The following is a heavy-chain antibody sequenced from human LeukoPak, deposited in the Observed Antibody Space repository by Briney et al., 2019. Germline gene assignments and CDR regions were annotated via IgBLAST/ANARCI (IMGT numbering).Heavy chain of an antibody. Sequence: GRSLRLSCAASGFTFSSYGMHWVRQAPGKGLEWVAVISYDGSNKYYADSVKVRFTISRDNSKNTLYLQMNSLRAEDTAVYYCAKDVIDTHYYYGMDVWGQGTTVTVSS. CDR1: GFTFSSYG. D-gene: IGHD2/OR15-2a*01. J-gene: IGHJ6*02. CDR2: ISYDGSNK. V-gene: IGHV3-30*18. CDR3: AKDVIDTHYYYGMDV.